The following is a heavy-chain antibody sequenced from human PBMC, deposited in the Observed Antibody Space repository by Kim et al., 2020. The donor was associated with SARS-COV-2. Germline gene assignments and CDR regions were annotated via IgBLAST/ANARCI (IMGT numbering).Heavy chain of an antibody. CDR2: IYPGDSDT. D-gene: IGHD5-18*01. V-gene: IGHV5-51*01. Sequence: GESLKISCKGSGYSFTSYWIGWVRQMPGKGLEWMGIIYPGDSDTRYSPSFQGQVTISADKSISTAYLQWSSLKASDTAMYYCARPRRVDTAMVYYFDYWGQGALVTVSS. CDR3: ARPRRVDTAMVYYFDY. J-gene: IGHJ4*02. CDR1: GYSFTSYW.